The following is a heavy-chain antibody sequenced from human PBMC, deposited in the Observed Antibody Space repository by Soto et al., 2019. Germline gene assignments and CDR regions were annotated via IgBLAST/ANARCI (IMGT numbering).Heavy chain of an antibody. J-gene: IGHJ4*02. CDR3: SRRGFGYNSRRQYYFDY. Sequence: GGSLRLSCTASGFTFGDYAMSWFRQAPGKGLEWIGFIRGKAFGGTTEYAASVKGRFTISTDDSKSIAYLQMNSLKAEDTAVYYCSRRGFGYNSRRQYYFDYWGQGTLVTVSS. D-gene: IGHD6-13*01. CDR1: GFTFGDYA. CDR2: IRGKAFGGTT. V-gene: IGHV3-49*03.